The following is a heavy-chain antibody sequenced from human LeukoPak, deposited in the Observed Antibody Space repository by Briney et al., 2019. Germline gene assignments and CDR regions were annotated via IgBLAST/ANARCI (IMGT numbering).Heavy chain of an antibody. CDR1: GFTFSSYA. J-gene: IGHJ4*02. CDR3: AKGGHDYVWGSYRYYFDY. Sequence: GGSLRLSCAASGFTFSSYAMSWVRQAPGKGLEWVSAISGSGGSAYYADSVKGRFTIFRYNSKNTLYLQMNSLRAEDRAVYYCAKGGHDYVWGSYRYYFDYWGQGTLVTVSS. CDR2: ISGSGGSA. V-gene: IGHV3-23*01. D-gene: IGHD3-16*02.